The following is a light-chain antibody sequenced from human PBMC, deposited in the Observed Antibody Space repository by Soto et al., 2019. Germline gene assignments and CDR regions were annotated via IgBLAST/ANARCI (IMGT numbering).Light chain of an antibody. CDR2: DAS. CDR3: QQRSNWPIT. Sequence: EMVLTQSPATLSLSPGERATISCRASQSVSIYLAWYQQKPGQAPRLLIYDASNRATGIPARFSGSGSETEFTLPISSLEPEDFADYYCQQRSNWPITLGQGTRLEIK. J-gene: IGKJ5*01. CDR1: QSVSIY. V-gene: IGKV3-11*01.